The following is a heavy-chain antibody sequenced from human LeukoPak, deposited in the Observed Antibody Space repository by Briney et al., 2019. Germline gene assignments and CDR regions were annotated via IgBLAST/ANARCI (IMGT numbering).Heavy chain of an antibody. J-gene: IGHJ6*02. V-gene: IGHV3-7*05. Sequence: GGSLRLSCVASGFTFSNYWMTWVRQAPGKGLEWVANIKPDGSEKHFVDSVRGRFTISRDNAKDSLYLQMNSLRAEDTAVYYCARRFYAMDVWGQGTTVTVSS. CDR2: IKPDGSEK. CDR1: GFTFSNYW. CDR3: ARRFYAMDV.